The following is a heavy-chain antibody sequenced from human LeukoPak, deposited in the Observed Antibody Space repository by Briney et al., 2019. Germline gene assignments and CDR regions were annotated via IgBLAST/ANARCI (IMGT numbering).Heavy chain of an antibody. V-gene: IGHV3-23*01. CDR3: AKRGVVIRVILVGFHKEAYYFDS. J-gene: IGHJ4*02. Sequence: GGSLRLSCVVSGITLSNYGMSWVRQAPGKGMEWVAGISGSGGAPTYADAVKGRFTISRDSPKNTLYLHMSSLRADDTAVYFCAKRGVVIRVILVGFHKEAYYFDSWGQGALVTVSS. CDR2: ISGSGGAP. D-gene: IGHD3-22*01. CDR1: GITLSNYG.